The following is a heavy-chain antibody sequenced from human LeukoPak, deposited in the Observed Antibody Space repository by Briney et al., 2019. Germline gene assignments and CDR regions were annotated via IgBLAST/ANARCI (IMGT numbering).Heavy chain of an antibody. V-gene: IGHV3-21*01. D-gene: IGHD3-10*01. CDR2: ISSSSSYI. Sequence: GGTLRLSCAASGFTFSSYSMNWVRQAPGKGLEWVSFISSSSSYIYYADSVKGRFTISRDNAKNSLYLQMNSLRAEDTAVYYCARGEYGSGSYHIDYWGQGTLVTVSS. CDR1: GFTFSSYS. J-gene: IGHJ4*02. CDR3: ARGEYGSGSYHIDY.